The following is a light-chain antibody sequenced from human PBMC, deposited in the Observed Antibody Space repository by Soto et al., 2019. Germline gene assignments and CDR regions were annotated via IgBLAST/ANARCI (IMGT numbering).Light chain of an antibody. Sequence: DIQMTQSPSSLSASVGDRVTIACQASQDISKYLNWYQFRPGQAPKPLIYDASNLQTGVPSRFRGSGAGTHVTLTITSPQPEDVATYYCQQYDDLLALTFGGGTKVDIK. CDR2: DAS. J-gene: IGKJ4*01. CDR1: QDISKY. CDR3: QQYDDLLALT. V-gene: IGKV1-33*01.